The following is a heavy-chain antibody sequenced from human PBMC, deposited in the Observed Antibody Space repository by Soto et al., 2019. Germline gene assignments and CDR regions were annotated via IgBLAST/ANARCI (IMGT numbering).Heavy chain of an antibody. CDR1: GFPFNIYD. CDR3: AKDLGGDYFEAAEYFQH. Sequence: PGGSLRLSCSASGFPFNIYDVHWVRQTPGKGLQYVSAISSSGSSTYYADSVKGIFTISRENSKNTLYLQMNSLRAEDTSVYYCAKDLGGDYFEAAEYFQHWGQGALVTVSS. CDR2: ISSSGSST. V-gene: IGHV3-64*04. J-gene: IGHJ1*01. D-gene: IGHD4-17*01.